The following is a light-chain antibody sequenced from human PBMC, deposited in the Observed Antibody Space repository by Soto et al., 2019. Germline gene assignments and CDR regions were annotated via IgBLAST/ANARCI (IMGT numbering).Light chain of an antibody. V-gene: IGKV3-11*01. CDR2: DTS. CDR1: QSVSSY. J-gene: IGKJ1*01. Sequence: EIVLTQSPATLSLSPGERATLSCRASQSVSSYLAWFQQKPGQPPSLLIYDTSNRATGIPARFSGSGSGTDFTLTISSLEPEDFAVYYCQQRSTWRRTFGQGTKVEIK. CDR3: QQRSTWRRT.